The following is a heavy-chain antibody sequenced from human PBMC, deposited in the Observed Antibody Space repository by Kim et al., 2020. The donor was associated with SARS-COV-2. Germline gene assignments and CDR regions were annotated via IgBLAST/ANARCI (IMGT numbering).Heavy chain of an antibody. CDR3: AKDHYDFWSGYPTVLYYFDY. Sequence: GGSLRLSCAASGFTFSSYGMHWVRQAPGKGLEWVAVIWYDGSNKYYADSVKGRFTISRDNSKNTLYLQMNSLRAEDTAVYYCAKDHYDFWSGYPTVLYYFDYCGQGTLVTVSS. CDR1: GFTFSSYG. V-gene: IGHV3-33*06. J-gene: IGHJ4*02. D-gene: IGHD3-3*01. CDR2: IWYDGSNK.